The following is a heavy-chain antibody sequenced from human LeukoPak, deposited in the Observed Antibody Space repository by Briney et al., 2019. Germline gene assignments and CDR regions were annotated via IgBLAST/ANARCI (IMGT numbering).Heavy chain of an antibody. J-gene: IGHJ4*02. Sequence: PGGSLRLSCAASGFTFSSYAMTWVRRAPGKGLEWVSAISGSGGTTYYADSVKGRFTISRDNSRNTLYLQMNSLRADDTAVYYCARGLQEYTYGFDYWGQGTLVTVSS. V-gene: IGHV3-23*01. CDR2: ISGSGGTT. CDR3: ARGLQEYTYGFDY. D-gene: IGHD5-18*01. CDR1: GFTFSSYA.